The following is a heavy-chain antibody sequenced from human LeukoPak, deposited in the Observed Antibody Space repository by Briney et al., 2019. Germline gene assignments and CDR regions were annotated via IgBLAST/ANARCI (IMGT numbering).Heavy chain of an antibody. J-gene: IGHJ6*02. D-gene: IGHD2-2*02. V-gene: IGHV1-8*01. CDR3: AMGRCSSTSCYMGYYYYYGMDV. Sequence: ASVKVSCKASGYTFTSYDINWVRQATGQGLEWMGWMNPNSGNTGHAQKFQGRVTMTRNTSISTAYMELSSLRSEDTAVYYCAMGRCSSTSCYMGYYYYYGMDVWGQGTTVTVSS. CDR1: GYTFTSYD. CDR2: MNPNSGNT.